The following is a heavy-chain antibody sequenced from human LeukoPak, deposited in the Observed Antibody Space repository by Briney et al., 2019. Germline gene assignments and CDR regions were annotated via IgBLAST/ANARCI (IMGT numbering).Heavy chain of an antibody. CDR3: ATVRPQVGATPFDY. D-gene: IGHD1-26*01. J-gene: IGHJ4*02. CDR2: FDPEDGET. Sequence: ASVKVSCKVSGYTLTELSMHWVRQAPGKGLEWMGGFDPEDGETIYAQKFQGRVTMTEDTSTDTAYMELSSLRSEDTAVYYCATVRPQVGATPFDYWGQGTLVTVSS. CDR1: GYTLTELS. V-gene: IGHV1-24*01.